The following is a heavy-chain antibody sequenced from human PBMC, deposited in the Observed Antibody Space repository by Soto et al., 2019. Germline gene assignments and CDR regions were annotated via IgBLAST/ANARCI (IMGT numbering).Heavy chain of an antibody. Sequence: EVQLVESGGGLVQPGRSLRLSCAASGFTFDDYAMHWVRQAPGKGLEWVSGISWNSGNIGYADSVKGQFTISRDNAKNSLYLQMNSLRAEDTALYYWARGRGGSYGRYYFDYGGQGTLVTVSS. V-gene: IGHV3-9*01. CDR1: GFTFDDYA. D-gene: IGHD1-26*01. CDR3: ARGRGGSYGRYYFDY. CDR2: ISWNSGNI. J-gene: IGHJ4*02.